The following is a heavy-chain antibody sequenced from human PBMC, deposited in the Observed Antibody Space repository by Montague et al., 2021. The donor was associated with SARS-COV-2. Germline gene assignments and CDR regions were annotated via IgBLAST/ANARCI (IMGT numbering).Heavy chain of an antibody. CDR1: GASITGYY. D-gene: IGHD4-23*01. V-gene: IGHV4-59*01. CDR2: IYDGGAV. Sequence: ETLSLTCTVSGASITGYYWSWLRRSPGKGLEWIAYIYDGGAVNYNPSLGSRVTISTDTSKNQLSLKVNSVTAADTAVYYCVRDHPYGGPRGAYDIWGQGTVVTVSS. CDR3: VRDHPYGGPRGAYDI. J-gene: IGHJ3*02.